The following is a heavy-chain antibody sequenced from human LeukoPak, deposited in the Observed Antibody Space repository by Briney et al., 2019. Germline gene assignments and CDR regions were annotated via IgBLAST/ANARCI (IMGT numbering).Heavy chain of an antibody. J-gene: IGHJ3*02. CDR2: IYYSGNT. D-gene: IGHD2-21*02. Sequence: PSETLSLTCTVSGGSISSGDYYWSWIRQPPGKGLEWIGYIYYSGNTYYNPSLKSRVIMSVDTSKNQFSLKLSSVTVADTAVYYCARDLCGGDCYLNAFDIWGQGTMVTVSS. CDR1: GGSISSGDYY. CDR3: ARDLCGGDCYLNAFDI. V-gene: IGHV4-30-4*08.